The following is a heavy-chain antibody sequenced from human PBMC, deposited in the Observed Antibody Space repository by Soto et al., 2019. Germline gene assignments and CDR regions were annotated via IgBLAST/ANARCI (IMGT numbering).Heavy chain of an antibody. CDR3: ARVPVDSSGYYFDY. Sequence: ASVKVSCKASGYSFTSYYMHWVRQAPGQGLEWMGWINPNSGGTNYAQKFQGWVTMTRDTSISTAYMELSRLRSDDTAVYYCARVPVDSSGYYFDYWGQGTLVTVSS. CDR1: GYSFTSYY. V-gene: IGHV1-2*04. J-gene: IGHJ4*02. D-gene: IGHD3-22*01. CDR2: INPNSGGT.